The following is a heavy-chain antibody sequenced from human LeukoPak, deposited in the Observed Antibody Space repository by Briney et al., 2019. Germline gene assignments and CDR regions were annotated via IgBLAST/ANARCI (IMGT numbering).Heavy chain of an antibody. J-gene: IGHJ4*02. CDR3: AKIGPLGY. Sequence: NPGGSLRLSCAASGFTFSSYSMNWVRQAPGKGLEWVSSISSSSSYIYYADSVKGRFTISRDNSKSTLYLQIDSLKAEDTAVYYCAKIGPLGYWGQGTLVTVSS. V-gene: IGHV3-21*04. CDR1: GFTFSSYS. CDR2: ISSSSSYI. D-gene: IGHD6-13*01.